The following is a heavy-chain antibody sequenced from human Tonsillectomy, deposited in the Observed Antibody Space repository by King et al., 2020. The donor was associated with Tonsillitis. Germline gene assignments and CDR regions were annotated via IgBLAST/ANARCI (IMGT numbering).Heavy chain of an antibody. CDR1: GFIFSRFA. J-gene: IGHJ4*02. Sequence: VQLVESGGGVVQPGRSLRLSCPASGFIFSRFAMHWVRQAPGKGLEWGASIKYDGSEKYYADSVKGRFTISRDNVEHTVHLQMNSLLTEDTAIYSCTSVSDYWGQGTRVSVSS. D-gene: IGHD3-16*02. V-gene: IGHV3-30*04. CDR3: TSVSDY. CDR2: IKYDGSEK.